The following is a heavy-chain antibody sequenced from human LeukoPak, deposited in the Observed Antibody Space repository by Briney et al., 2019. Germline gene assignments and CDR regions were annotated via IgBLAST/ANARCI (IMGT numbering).Heavy chain of an antibody. CDR1: GYTFTSYA. Sequence: GASVTVSFKASGYTFTSYAMNWVRQAPGQGLEWMGWINTNTGNPTYAQGFTGRFVFSLDTSVSTAYLQISSLKAEDTAVYYCARVVLAPYYYYGMDVWGQGTTVTVSS. CDR3: ARVVLAPYYYYGMDV. CDR2: INTNTGNP. V-gene: IGHV7-4-1*02. J-gene: IGHJ6*02. D-gene: IGHD2-8*01.